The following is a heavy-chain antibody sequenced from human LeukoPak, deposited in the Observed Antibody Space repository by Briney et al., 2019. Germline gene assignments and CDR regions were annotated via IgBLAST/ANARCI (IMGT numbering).Heavy chain of an antibody. D-gene: IGHD5-12*01. CDR3: AKGGGYEAQYYYYYLDV. CDR2: ISWNSGHI. J-gene: IGHJ6*03. CDR1: GFTFDNYA. Sequence: PGGSLRLSCAASGFTFDNYAMHWVRQAPGKGLEWVSGISWNSGHIGYADSVKGRFTISRDNSKNTLYLQMKSLRAEDTAVYYCAKGGGYEAQYYYYYLDVWGKGTTVTISS. V-gene: IGHV3-9*01.